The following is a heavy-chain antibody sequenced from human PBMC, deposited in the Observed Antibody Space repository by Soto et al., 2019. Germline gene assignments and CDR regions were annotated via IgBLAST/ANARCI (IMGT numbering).Heavy chain of an antibody. CDR2: IIPILGIA. V-gene: IGHV1-69*04. J-gene: IGHJ5*02. CDR3: ARGDSNYVLVAP. D-gene: IGHD4-4*01. Sequence: PGQGLEWMGRIIPILGIANYAQKFQGRVTITADKSTSTAYMELSSLRSEDTAVYYCARGDSNYVLVAPWGQGTLVTVSS.